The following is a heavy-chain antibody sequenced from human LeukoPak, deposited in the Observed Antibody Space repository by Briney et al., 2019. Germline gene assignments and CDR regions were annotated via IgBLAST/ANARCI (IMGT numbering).Heavy chain of an antibody. Sequence: ASVKVSCKASGYTFTSYAMHWVRQAPGQRLEWMGWIDAGNGNTKYSQKFQGRVTITRDTSASTAYMELSSLRSEDTAVYYCARDVDTNNWFDPWGQGTLVTVSS. CDR1: GYTFTSYA. D-gene: IGHD5-18*01. J-gene: IGHJ5*02. CDR2: IDAGNGNT. V-gene: IGHV1-3*01. CDR3: ARDVDTNNWFDP.